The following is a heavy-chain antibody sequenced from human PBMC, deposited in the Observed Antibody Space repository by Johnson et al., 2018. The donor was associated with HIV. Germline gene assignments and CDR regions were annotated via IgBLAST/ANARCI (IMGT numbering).Heavy chain of an antibody. Sequence: LLVESGGDLVKPGGSLRLSCAASGFIFSDYYMTWIRQAPGKGLEWVSGISWNSGSIGYADSVKGRFTISRDNAKNSLYLQMNSLRAEDTALYYCAKDIALRYYYVLRGAFDIWGQGTMVTVSS. V-gene: IGHV3-9*01. CDR3: AKDIALRYYYVLRGAFDI. CDR1: GFIFSDYY. D-gene: IGHD3-10*02. J-gene: IGHJ3*02. CDR2: ISWNSGSI.